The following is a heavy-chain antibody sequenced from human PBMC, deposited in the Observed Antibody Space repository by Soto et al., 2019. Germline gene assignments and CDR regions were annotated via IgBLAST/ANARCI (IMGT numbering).Heavy chain of an antibody. V-gene: IGHV3-73*01. Sequence: GGSLRLSCAASGFTFSGSAMHWVRQASGKGLEWVGRIRSKANSYATAYAASVKGRFTISRDDSKNTAYLQMNSLKTEDTAVYYCTRLDILTGYYTDYWGQGTLVTVSS. D-gene: IGHD3-9*01. CDR3: TRLDILTGYYTDY. CDR2: IRSKANSYAT. J-gene: IGHJ4*02. CDR1: GFTFSGSA.